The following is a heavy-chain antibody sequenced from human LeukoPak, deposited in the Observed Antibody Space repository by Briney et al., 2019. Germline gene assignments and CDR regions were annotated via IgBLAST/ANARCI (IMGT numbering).Heavy chain of an antibody. CDR3: ARERGYCSSSGCYTSDAFDI. V-gene: IGHV1-2*02. J-gene: IGHJ3*02. Sequence: ASVKVSCKASGGTFSSYAISWVRQAPGHGLEWMGWINPNSGGTNYAPRFQGRVTMTRDTSISTAYMEVTRLRSDDTAVYYCARERGYCSSSGCYTSDAFDIWGQGTMVTVSS. D-gene: IGHD2-2*02. CDR2: INPNSGGT. CDR1: GGTFSSYA.